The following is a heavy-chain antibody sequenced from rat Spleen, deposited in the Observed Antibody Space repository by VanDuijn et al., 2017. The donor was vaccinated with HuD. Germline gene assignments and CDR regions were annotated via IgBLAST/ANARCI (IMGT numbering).Heavy chain of an antibody. CDR1: GFTFSNYG. Sequence: EVQLVESGGGLVQPGRSMKLSCAASGFTFSNYGMAWVRQAPKKGLEWVAYISFDGGSTYYRDSVKGRFTISRDNAKSTLYLQMDSLRSEDTATYYCARRGEGLAYWGQGTLVTVSS. V-gene: IGHV5-25*01. CDR2: ISFDGGST. D-gene: IGHD1-11*01. J-gene: IGHJ3*01. CDR3: ARRGEGLAY.